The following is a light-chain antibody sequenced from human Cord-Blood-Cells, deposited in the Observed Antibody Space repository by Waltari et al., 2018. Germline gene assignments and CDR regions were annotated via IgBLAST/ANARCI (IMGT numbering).Light chain of an antibody. V-gene: IGKV1-39*01. J-gene: IGKJ5*01. Sequence: DIQMTQSPSSLSASVGDRVTITCRASQSISSYLNWYQQKPGTAPKLLIYAASSLQSGGPSRFSGSGSGTDFTLTISSLQTEDFATYYCQQSYSTPITFGQGTRLEIK. CDR1: QSISSY. CDR3: QQSYSTPIT. CDR2: AAS.